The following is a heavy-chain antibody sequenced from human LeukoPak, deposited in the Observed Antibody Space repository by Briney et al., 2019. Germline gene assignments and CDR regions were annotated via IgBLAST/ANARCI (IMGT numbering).Heavy chain of an antibody. D-gene: IGHD4-11*01. CDR3: AKDLDYSNPSWFDS. J-gene: IGHJ5*01. CDR1: GCTFSNYG. Sequence: GGSLRLSCVGSGCTFSNYGMHWVRQAPGKALEWVAFTRSDGSNKYYADSVKGRFTISRDNSKNTQYLQMNSLRAEDTAVYYCAKDLDYSNPSWFDSWGQGTLVTVSS. CDR2: TRSDGSNK. V-gene: IGHV3-30*02.